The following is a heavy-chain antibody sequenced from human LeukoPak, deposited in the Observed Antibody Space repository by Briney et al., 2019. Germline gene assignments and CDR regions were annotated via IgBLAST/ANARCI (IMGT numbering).Heavy chain of an antibody. D-gene: IGHD6-6*01. CDR1: GFTFSSYA. CDR2: ISGSGGST. CDR3: AKDVYSSSSSYYYYGMDV. Sequence: GGSLRLSCAASGFTFSSYAMSWVRQAPGKGLEWVSAISGSGGSTYYADSVKGRFTISRDNSKNTLYLQMNSLRAEDTAVYYCAKDVYSSSSSYYYYGMDVWGKGTTVTVSS. J-gene: IGHJ6*04. V-gene: IGHV3-23*01.